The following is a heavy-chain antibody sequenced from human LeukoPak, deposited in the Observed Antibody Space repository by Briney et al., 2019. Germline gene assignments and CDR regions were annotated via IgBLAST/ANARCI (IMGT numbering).Heavy chain of an antibody. CDR3: VRDHDSSGRTDDAFDI. CDR2: INPNSGDT. V-gene: IGHV1-2*06. CDR1: GYSFTGYY. Sequence: ASVKVSCKASGYSFTGYYIHWVRQAPGQGLEWMGRINPNSGDTTYAQKFQGRVTVTRDTSISTAYMELSSLTSDDTAVYYCVRDHDSSGRTDDAFDIWGQGIMVTVSS. J-gene: IGHJ3*02. D-gene: IGHD3-22*01.